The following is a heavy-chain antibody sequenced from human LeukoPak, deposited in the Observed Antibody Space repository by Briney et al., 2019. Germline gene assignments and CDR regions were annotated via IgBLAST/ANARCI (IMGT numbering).Heavy chain of an antibody. V-gene: IGHV1-8*01. J-gene: IGHJ4*02. CDR2: MNPNSGNT. CDR1: VYTFTSYD. CDR3: ASMTAAAGTRPFDY. D-gene: IGHD6-13*01. Sequence: GASVTVSCKASVYTFTSYDINWVRQATGQGLEWMGWMNPNSGNTGYAQKFQGRVTITRNTSISTAYMELSSLSSEDTALYYCASMTAAAGTRPFDYWGQGTLVTVSS.